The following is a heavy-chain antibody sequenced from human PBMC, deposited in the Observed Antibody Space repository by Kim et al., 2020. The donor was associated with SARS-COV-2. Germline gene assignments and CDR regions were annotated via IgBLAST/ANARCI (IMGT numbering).Heavy chain of an antibody. D-gene: IGHD2-21*02. CDR1: GGSISSYY. V-gene: IGHV4-59*01. J-gene: IGHJ6*02. CDR2: IYYSGST. CDR3: ARDWALDCGGDCPYYYYYGMDV. Sequence: SETLSLTCTVSGGSISSYYWSWIRQPPGKGLEWIGYIYYSGSTNYNPSLKSRVTISVDTSKNQFSLKLSSVTAADTAVYYCARDWALDCGGDCPYYYYYGMDVWGQGTTVTVSS.